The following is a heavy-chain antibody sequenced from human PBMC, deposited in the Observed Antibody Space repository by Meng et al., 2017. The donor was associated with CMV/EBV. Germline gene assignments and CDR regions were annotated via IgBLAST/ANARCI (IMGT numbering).Heavy chain of an antibody. Sequence: SCKASGYTFISYYMHWVRQAPGQGLEWMGIINPSGGSTSYAQKFQGRVTMTRDTSTSTVYMELSSLRSEDTAVYYCARGGTAAPLDHWGQGTLVTVSS. CDR2: INPSGGST. CDR3: ARGGTAAPLDH. D-gene: IGHD2-21*02. CDR1: GYTFISYY. J-gene: IGHJ4*02. V-gene: IGHV1-46*01.